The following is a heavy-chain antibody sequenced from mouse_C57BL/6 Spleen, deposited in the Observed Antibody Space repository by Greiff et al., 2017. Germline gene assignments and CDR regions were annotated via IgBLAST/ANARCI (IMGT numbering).Heavy chain of an antibody. J-gene: IGHJ1*03. Sequence: EVQLQQSGPELVKPGASVKISCKASGYTFTDYYMNWVKQSHGKSLEWIGDINPNNGGTSYNQKFKGKATLTVDKSSSTAYMELRSLTSEDSAVYYCARVYYGYDEYLYFDVWGTGTTVTVSS. CDR1: GYTFTDYY. CDR2: INPNNGGT. V-gene: IGHV1-26*01. CDR3: ARVYYGYDEYLYFDV. D-gene: IGHD2-2*01.